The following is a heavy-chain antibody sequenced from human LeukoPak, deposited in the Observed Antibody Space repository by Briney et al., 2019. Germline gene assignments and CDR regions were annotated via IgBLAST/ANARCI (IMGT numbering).Heavy chain of an antibody. V-gene: IGHV3-48*02. J-gene: IGHJ4*02. CDR3: ARDVPAYYYDSSGYYD. D-gene: IGHD3-22*01. CDR2: ISSSSSNI. CDR1: GFTFSSYS. Sequence: GGSLRLSCAASGFTFSSYSMNWVRQAPGKGLEWVSYISSSSSNIYYADSVKGRFTISRDNAKNSLYLQMNSLRDEGTAVYYCARDVPAYYYDSSGYYDWGQGTLVTVSS.